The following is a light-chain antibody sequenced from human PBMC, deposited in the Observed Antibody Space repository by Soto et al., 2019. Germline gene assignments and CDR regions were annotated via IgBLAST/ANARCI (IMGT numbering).Light chain of an antibody. CDR3: GTWDSSLSAVV. CDR1: SSNIGNNY. Sequence: QSVMTQPPSVSAAPGQKVTISCSGSSSNIGNNYVSWYQQLPGTAPKLLIYDNTKRPSGIPDRFSGSKSGTSATLGITGLQTGDDADYYCGTWDSSLSAVVFGGGTKLTVL. J-gene: IGLJ2*01. CDR2: DNT. V-gene: IGLV1-51*01.